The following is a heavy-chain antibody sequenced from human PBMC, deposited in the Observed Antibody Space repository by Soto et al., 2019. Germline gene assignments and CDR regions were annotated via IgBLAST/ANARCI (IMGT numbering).Heavy chain of an antibody. CDR3: ARTPRDCSSTSCQGVDPGGYYYYYYMDV. CDR2: IKQDGSEK. J-gene: IGHJ6*03. V-gene: IGHV3-7*01. D-gene: IGHD2-2*01. Sequence: EVQLVESGGGLVQPGGSLRLSCAASGFTFSSYWMSWVRQAPGKGLEWVANIKQDGSEKYYVDSVKGRFTISRDNAKNSLYLQMNSLRAEDTAVYYCARTPRDCSSTSCQGVDPGGYYYYYYMDVWGKGTTVTVSS. CDR1: GFTFSSYW.